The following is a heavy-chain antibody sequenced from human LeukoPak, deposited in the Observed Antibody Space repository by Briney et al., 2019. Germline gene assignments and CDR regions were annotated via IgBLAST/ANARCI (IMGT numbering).Heavy chain of an antibody. CDR1: GFIFSNYG. Sequence: QPGRSRRLSCAASGFIFSNYGMHWVRQAPGKGLEWVAFISYDGNKKYDGDSVKGRFTVSRDNSENTLYLQMNSLRADDSAVYFCGKGGYYDVCSAYDHWGQGTLGTVSS. J-gene: IGHJ4*02. CDR3: GKGGYYDVCSAYDH. CDR2: ISYDGNKK. D-gene: IGHD3-3*01. V-gene: IGHV3-30*18.